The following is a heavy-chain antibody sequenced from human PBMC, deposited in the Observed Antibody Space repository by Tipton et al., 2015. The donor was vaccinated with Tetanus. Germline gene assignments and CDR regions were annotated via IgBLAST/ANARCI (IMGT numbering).Heavy chain of an antibody. J-gene: IGHJ3*01. CDR2: IQNDGGQT. CDR1: GSTFREYW. D-gene: IGHD7-27*01. Sequence: SLRLSCAASGSTFREYWMSWVRQAPGKGLEWVANIQNDGGQTSHLESVRARFTISRDNGKNSVYLQMNSLRPEDTAVYYCARLGRKSLGALDVMGRGILV. V-gene: IGHV3-7*03. CDR3: ARLGRKSLGALDV.